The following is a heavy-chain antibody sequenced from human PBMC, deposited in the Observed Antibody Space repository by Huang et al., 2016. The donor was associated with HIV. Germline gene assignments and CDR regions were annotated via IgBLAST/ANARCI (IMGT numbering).Heavy chain of an antibody. J-gene: IGHJ5*02. CDR2: FDYSGSS. CDR1: GGSISSSSYY. V-gene: IGHV4-39*01. CDR3: ARHLWFGESGAWFDP. D-gene: IGHD3-10*01. Sequence: QLQLQESGPGLVKPSETLSLTCTVSGGSISSSSYYCGWIRPPQGKGLEWIGSFDYSGSSYYNPSLKSPVTISVYTSKTQFSRKLSSVTAADTAVYYCARHLWFGESGAWFDPWGQGTLVTVSS.